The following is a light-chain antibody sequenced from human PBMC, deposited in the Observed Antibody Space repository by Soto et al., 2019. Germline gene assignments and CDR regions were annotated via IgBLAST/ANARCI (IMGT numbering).Light chain of an antibody. V-gene: IGKV3-20*01. CDR3: QQFGGSPRT. CDR2: GAS. Sequence: ELVLTQSPGTLSLSPGERATLSCRASQSVTSHLAWYQQRPGQAPRLLIYGASSRATGIPDRFSGSGSGTDFTLTISRLEPEDFAVYYCQQFGGSPRTFGQGTKVEI. CDR1: QSVTSH. J-gene: IGKJ1*01.